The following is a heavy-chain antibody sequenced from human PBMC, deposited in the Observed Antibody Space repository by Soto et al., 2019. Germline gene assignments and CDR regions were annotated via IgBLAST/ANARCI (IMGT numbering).Heavy chain of an antibody. D-gene: IGHD1-7*01. Sequence: GSLRLSCAASGXTFSTYSMAWVRQAPGKGLEWVAHITATGGNTYYADSVGGRFTISRDTSGNTLYLQMNSLRAEDTALYYCAKCMQAYWNYDAHHIWGQGTMVTVSS. CDR1: GXTFSTYS. J-gene: IGHJ4*03. CDR3: AKCMQAYWNYDAHHI. CDR2: ITATGGNT. V-gene: IGHV3-23*01.